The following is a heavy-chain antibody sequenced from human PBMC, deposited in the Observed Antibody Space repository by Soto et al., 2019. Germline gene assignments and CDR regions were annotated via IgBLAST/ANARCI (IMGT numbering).Heavy chain of an antibody. CDR3: ARDLMGYDSSGYYSTYNWFDH. Sequence: ASVKVSCKASGYTFTSYYMHWVRQAPGQGLEWMGIINPSGGSTSYAQKFQGRVTITRDTSASTAYMELSSLRSEDTAVYYCARDLMGYDSSGYYSTYNWFDHWGQGTLVTVSS. CDR1: GYTFTSYY. J-gene: IGHJ5*02. CDR2: INPSGGST. D-gene: IGHD3-22*01. V-gene: IGHV1-46*01.